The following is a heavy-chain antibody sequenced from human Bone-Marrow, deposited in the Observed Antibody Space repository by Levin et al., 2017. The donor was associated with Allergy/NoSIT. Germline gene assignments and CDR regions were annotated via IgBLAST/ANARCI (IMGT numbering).Heavy chain of an antibody. J-gene: IGHJ6*02. CDR2: ISYDGSNK. CDR3: AKERSADYYYYGMDV. V-gene: IGHV3-30*18. Sequence: AGESLKISCAASGFTFSYYGLHWVRQAPGKGLEWVAVISYDGSNKNYADSVKGRLTISRDNSKNTLYLQMNSLRAEDTAVYYCAKERSADYYYYGMDVWGQGTTVTVSS. CDR1: GFTFSYYG.